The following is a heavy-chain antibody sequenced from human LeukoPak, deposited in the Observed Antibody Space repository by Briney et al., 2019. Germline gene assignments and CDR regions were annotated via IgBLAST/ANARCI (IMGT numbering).Heavy chain of an antibody. CDR1: GGSIDTYY. CDR2: IYYSGST. V-gene: IGHV4-59*01. CDR3: ASGRQQLAHYGMDV. J-gene: IGHJ6*02. Sequence: SETLSLTCIVSGGSIDTYYWSWIRQPPGKGLEWIGYIYYSGSTNYNPSLKSRVTISVDTSKNQFSLKLSSVTAADTAVYYCASGRQQLAHYGMDVWGQGTTVTVSS. D-gene: IGHD6-13*01.